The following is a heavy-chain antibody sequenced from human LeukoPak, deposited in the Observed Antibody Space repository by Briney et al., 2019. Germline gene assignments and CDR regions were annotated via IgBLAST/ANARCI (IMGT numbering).Heavy chain of an antibody. Sequence: GGSLRLSCAASGFTFSSYGMSWVRQAPGKGLEWVANIKQDGSEKYYVDSVKGRFTISRDNAKNSLYLQMNSLRAEDTAVYYCARSPVMYYYDSSGYYYDYFDYWGQGTLVTVSS. D-gene: IGHD3-22*01. CDR1: GFTFSSYG. CDR2: IKQDGSEK. J-gene: IGHJ4*02. V-gene: IGHV3-7*01. CDR3: ARSPVMYYYDSSGYYYDYFDY.